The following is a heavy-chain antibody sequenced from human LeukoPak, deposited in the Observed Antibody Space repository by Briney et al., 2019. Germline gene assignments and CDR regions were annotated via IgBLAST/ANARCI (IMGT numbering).Heavy chain of an antibody. CDR3: ARDYGDYDLVFWFDP. V-gene: IGHV3-21*01. J-gene: IGHJ5*02. D-gene: IGHD4-17*01. Sequence: GGSLRLSCGASGFTFSGYSMNWVRQAPGKGLEWVSSISTSSSYIYYADSVKGRFTISRDNAKKSLYLQMNSLRAEDTAVYYCARDYGDYDLVFWFDPWGQGTLVTVSS. CDR2: ISTSSSYI. CDR1: GFTFSGYS.